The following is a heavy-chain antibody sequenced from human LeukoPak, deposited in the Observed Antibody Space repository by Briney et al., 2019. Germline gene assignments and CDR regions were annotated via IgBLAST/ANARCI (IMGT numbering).Heavy chain of an antibody. J-gene: IGHJ4*02. CDR3: AVAVAGTLFDY. Sequence: KVPCKDSGGTFSSYAISWVRQAPGQGLEWMGGIIPIFGTANYAQKFQGRVTITADKSTSTAYMELSSLRSEDTAVYYCAVAVAGTLFDYWGQGTLVTVSS. D-gene: IGHD6-19*01. CDR2: IIPIFGTA. CDR1: GGTFSSYA. V-gene: IGHV1-69*06.